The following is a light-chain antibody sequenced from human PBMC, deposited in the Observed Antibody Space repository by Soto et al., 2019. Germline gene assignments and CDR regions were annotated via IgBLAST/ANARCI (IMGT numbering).Light chain of an antibody. V-gene: IGKV3-15*01. CDR1: QSVSSN. J-gene: IGKJ2*01. CDR2: GAS. Sequence: EIVMTQSSATLSVSPGERATLSCRASQSVSSNLAWYQQKPGQAPRLLIYGASTRATRIPARFSGSGSGTEFTLTISSLQSEDLAVYYCQQYNNWPHTFGQGTKLEIK. CDR3: QQYNNWPHT.